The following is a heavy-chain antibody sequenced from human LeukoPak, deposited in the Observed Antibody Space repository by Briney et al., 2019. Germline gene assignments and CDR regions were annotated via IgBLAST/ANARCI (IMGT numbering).Heavy chain of an antibody. CDR2: ISAYNGNT. Sequence: SVKVSCKASGGTFSSYAISWVRQAPGQGLEWMGWISAYNGNTNYAQKLQGRVTMTTDTSTRTAYMELRSLRYGNTAVYYCARDSSGYYPSNFAYWGQGTLVTVSS. D-gene: IGHD3-22*01. J-gene: IGHJ4*02. CDR1: GGTFSSYA. V-gene: IGHV1-18*01. CDR3: ARDSSGYYPSNFAY.